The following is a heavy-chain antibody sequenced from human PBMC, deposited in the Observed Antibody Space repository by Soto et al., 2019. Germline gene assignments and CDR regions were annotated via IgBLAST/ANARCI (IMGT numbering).Heavy chain of an antibody. V-gene: IGHV1-69*01. CDR3: ATAYFYGSESYRETNVSYGMDV. D-gene: IGHD3-10*01. J-gene: IGHJ6*02. CDR1: GGTFSSYA. CDR2: IIPIFGTA. Sequence: QVQLVQSGAEVKKPGSSVKVSCKASGGTFSSYAISWVRQAPGQGLEWMGGIIPIFGTANYAQKFQGRVTITADESTSTAYMELSRLRSEDTAVYYCATAYFYGSESYRETNVSYGMDVWGQGTTDTVSS.